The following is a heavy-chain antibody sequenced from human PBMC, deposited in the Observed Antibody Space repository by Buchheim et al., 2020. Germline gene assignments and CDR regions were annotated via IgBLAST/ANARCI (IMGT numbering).Heavy chain of an antibody. CDR2: ISSTSNTI. CDR1: GFTLSSYG. V-gene: IGHV3-48*04. D-gene: IGHD4-17*01. CDR3: TSATPSYGYYFDY. J-gene: IGHJ4*02. Sequence: EVHLVESGGGLVQPGGSLRLSCAASGFTLSSYGMNWVRQAPGKGLEWVSYISSTSNTIYYADSVKGRFPISRDSAKHSLYLQMNSLRAEDTAVYYCTSATPSYGYYFDYWGQGTL.